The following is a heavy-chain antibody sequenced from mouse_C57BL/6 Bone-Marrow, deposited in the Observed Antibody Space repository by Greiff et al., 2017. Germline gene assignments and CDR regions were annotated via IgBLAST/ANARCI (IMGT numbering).Heavy chain of an antibody. V-gene: IGHV1-55*01. J-gene: IGHJ4*01. CDR1: GYTFTSYW. Sequence: VQLQQPGAELVKPGASVKMSCKASGYTFTSYWITWVKQRPGQGLEWIGDIYPGSGSTNYNEKFKSKATLTVDTSSSTAYMQLSSLTSEDSAVYYCARGITPRTYYAMDYWGQGTSVTVSS. CDR2: IYPGSGST. D-gene: IGHD2-4*01. CDR3: ARGITPRTYYAMDY.